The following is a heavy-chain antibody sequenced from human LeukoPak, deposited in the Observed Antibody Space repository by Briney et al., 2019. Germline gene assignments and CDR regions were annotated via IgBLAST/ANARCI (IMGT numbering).Heavy chain of an antibody. CDR3: TRTTTTADWYFDL. Sequence: PGGSLRLSCAVSGFTFSNYWMYRVRQAPGKRLVWVARINSDGSSTTYADSVEGRFTISRDNTKSMLHLQMHSLRVDDSAVYFCTRTTTTADWYFDLWGRGTLVTVSS. CDR1: GFTFSNYW. J-gene: IGHJ2*01. CDR2: INSDGSST. D-gene: IGHD1-1*01. V-gene: IGHV3-74*01.